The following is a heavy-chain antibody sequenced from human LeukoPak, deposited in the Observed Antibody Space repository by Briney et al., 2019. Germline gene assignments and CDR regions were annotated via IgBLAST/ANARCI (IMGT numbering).Heavy chain of an antibody. CDR1: GFTFSSYA. Sequence: GGSLRLSCAASGFTFSSYAMSWVRQAPGKGLEWVSAISGSGGSTYYADSVKGRFTISRDNSKNTLYLQMNSLRAEDTAVYYCARDKVGASYYFDYWGQGTLVTVSS. V-gene: IGHV3-23*01. J-gene: IGHJ4*02. D-gene: IGHD1-26*01. CDR2: ISGSGGST. CDR3: ARDKVGASYYFDY.